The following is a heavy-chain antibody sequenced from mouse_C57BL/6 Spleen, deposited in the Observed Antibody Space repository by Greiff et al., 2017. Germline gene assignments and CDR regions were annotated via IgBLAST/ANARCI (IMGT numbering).Heavy chain of an antibody. CDR1: GYTFTDYY. Sequence: VQLQQSGPELVKPGASVKISCKASGYTFTDYYMNWVKQSHGKSLEWIGDINPNNGGTSYNQKFKGKATLTVDKSSSTAYMELRSLTSEDSAVYYCANYYGSSWYFDVWGTGTTVTVSS. CDR2: INPNNGGT. V-gene: IGHV1-26*01. J-gene: IGHJ1*03. CDR3: ANYYGSSWYFDV. D-gene: IGHD1-1*01.